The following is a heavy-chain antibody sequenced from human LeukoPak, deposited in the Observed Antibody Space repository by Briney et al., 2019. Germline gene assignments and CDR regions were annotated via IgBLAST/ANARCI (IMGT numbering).Heavy chain of an antibody. D-gene: IGHD3-22*01. V-gene: IGHV3-20*04. CDR3: ARDFGPRYHYYDSSGYYSKGLGAFDI. CDR1: GFTFDDYG. CDR2: INWNGGST. Sequence: GGSLRLSCAASGFTFDDYGMSWVRQAPGKGLEWVSGINWNGGSTGYADSVKGRFTISRDNAKNSLYLQMNSLRAEDTALYYCARDFGPRYHYYDSSGYYSKGLGAFDIWGQGTMVTVSS. J-gene: IGHJ3*02.